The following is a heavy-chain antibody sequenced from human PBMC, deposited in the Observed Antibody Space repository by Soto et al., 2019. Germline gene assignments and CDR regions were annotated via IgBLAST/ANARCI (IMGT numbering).Heavy chain of an antibody. CDR1: GYTFTSYA. D-gene: IGHD6-13*01. J-gene: IGHJ6*02. CDR3: ASLAAAGNYYYYGMDV. CDR2: INAGNGNT. V-gene: IGHV1-3*01. Sequence: ASVKASCKASGYTFTSYAMHWLRQAPGQRLEWMGWINAGNGNTKYSQKFQGRVTITRDTSASTAYMELSSLRSEDTAVYYCASLAAAGNYYYYGMDVWGQGTTVTVSS.